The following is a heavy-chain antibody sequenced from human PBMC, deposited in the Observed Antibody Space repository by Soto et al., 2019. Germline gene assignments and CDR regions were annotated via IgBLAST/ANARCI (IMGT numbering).Heavy chain of an antibody. CDR1: GFTFSSYG. CDR2: ISYDGNNK. Sequence: QVQLVESGGGVVQPGRSLRLSCAASGFTFSSYGMHWVRQAPGKGLEWVAVISYDGNNKYYADSVKGRFTISRDNSKNTLYLQMNSLRAEDTAVYYCAKGKARVAATDYFEYWGQGTVFTVSS. V-gene: IGHV3-30*18. CDR3: AKGKARVAATDYFEY. J-gene: IGHJ4*02. D-gene: IGHD2-15*01.